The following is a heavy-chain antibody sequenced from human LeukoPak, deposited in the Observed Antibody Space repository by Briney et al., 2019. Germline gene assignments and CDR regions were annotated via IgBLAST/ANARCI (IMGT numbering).Heavy chain of an antibody. CDR1: GYTFTSYD. V-gene: IGHV1-8*01. CDR2: MNPNSGNT. CDR3: ARGRRVVVPAAMASYYMDV. D-gene: IGHD2-2*01. Sequence: GASVKVSCKASGYTFTSYDINWVRQATGHGLEWMGWMNPNSGNTGYAQKFQGRVTMTRNTSISTAYMELSSLRSEDTAVYYCARGRRVVVPAAMASYYMDVWGKGTTVTVSS. J-gene: IGHJ6*03.